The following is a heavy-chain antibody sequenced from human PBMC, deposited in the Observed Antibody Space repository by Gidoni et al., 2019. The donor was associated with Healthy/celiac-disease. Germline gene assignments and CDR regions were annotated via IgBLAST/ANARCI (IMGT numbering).Heavy chain of an antibody. CDR1: GYTFTSYG. V-gene: IGHV1-18*01. CDR3: ARRIPCSGGSCGQSRLPFDSSGYYPSHYYYGMDV. J-gene: IGHJ6*02. CDR2: MSAYNGNT. D-gene: IGHD2-15*01. Sequence: QVQLVQSGAEVKKPGASVKVSCKASGYTFTSYGISWVRPAPGQGLEWMGWMSAYNGNTNYAQKLQGRVTMTTDTSTSTAYMELRSLRSDDTAVYYCARRIPCSGGSCGQSRLPFDSSGYYPSHYYYGMDVWGQGTTVTVSS.